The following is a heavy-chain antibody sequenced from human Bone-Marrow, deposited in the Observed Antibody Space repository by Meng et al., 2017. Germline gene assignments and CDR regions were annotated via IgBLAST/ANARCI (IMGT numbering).Heavy chain of an antibody. CDR2: IYHSGST. D-gene: IGHD3-10*01. Sequence: GSLRLSCAVSGYSISSGYYWGWIRQPPGKGLEWIGSIYHSGSTYYNPSLKSRVTISVDTSKNQFSLKLSSVAAADTAVYYCARVAIRYYGSGSYRLNWFDPWGQGTLVTVSS. CDR1: GYSISSGYY. CDR3: ARVAIRYYGSGSYRLNWFDP. V-gene: IGHV4-38-2*01. J-gene: IGHJ5*02.